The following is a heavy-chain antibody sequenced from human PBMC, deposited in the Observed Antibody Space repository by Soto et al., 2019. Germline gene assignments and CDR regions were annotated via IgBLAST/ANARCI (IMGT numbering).Heavy chain of an antibody. V-gene: IGHV3-15*07. D-gene: IGHD3-3*01. Sequence: GGSLRLSCAAAGFTFSNAWMNWVRQAPGKGLEWVGRIKSKTDGGTTDYAAPVKGRFTISRDDSKNTLYLQMNSLKTEDTAVYYCTTQNHLNYDFWSGSSYYGMDVWGQGTTVTVSS. CDR3: TTQNHLNYDFWSGSSYYGMDV. CDR1: GFTFSNAW. J-gene: IGHJ6*02. CDR2: IKSKTDGGTT.